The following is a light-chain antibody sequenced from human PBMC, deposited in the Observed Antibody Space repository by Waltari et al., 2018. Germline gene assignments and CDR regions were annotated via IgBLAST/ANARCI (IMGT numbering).Light chain of an antibody. V-gene: IGLV6-57*03. CDR2: EDN. CDR1: SGSFVSTY. Sequence: NFMLTQPHSVSESPGKTVTISCTRSSGSFVSTYVQWYRQRPGSAPTTVVYEDNLRPSGVPDRFSASIDSSSHSASLTISGLKTEDEADYYCQSYDSSNYVVFGGGTKLTVL. CDR3: QSYDSSNYVV. J-gene: IGLJ2*01.